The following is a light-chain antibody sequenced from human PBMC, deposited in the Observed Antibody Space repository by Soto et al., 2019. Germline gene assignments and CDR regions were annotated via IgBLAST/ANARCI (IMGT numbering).Light chain of an antibody. Sequence: DIQITQCASTLSESVGDRVTITCRASQTISSWLAWYQQKPGKAPKLLIYKASTLKSGVPSRFSGSGSGTEFTLTISSLQPDDFATDYCQQYNSYSGAFGQGTKVDIK. CDR1: QTISSW. CDR3: QQYNSYSGA. V-gene: IGKV1-5*03. CDR2: KAS. J-gene: IGKJ1*01.